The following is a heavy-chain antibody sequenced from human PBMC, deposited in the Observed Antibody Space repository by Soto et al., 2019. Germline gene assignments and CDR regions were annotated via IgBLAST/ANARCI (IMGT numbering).Heavy chain of an antibody. CDR1: GDSVSSNSAA. J-gene: IGHJ5*02. CDR3: ARDPVSGGWYWFDP. CDR2: TYYRSKWYN. Sequence: SQILSLTCAISGDSVSSNSAAWNWIRQSPSRGLEWLGRTYYRSKWYNDYVVSVKSRITINPDKSKNKFSLQLKSVTPEDTAVYYCARDPVSGGWYWFDPWGQGTLVTVSS. D-gene: IGHD6-19*01. V-gene: IGHV6-1*01.